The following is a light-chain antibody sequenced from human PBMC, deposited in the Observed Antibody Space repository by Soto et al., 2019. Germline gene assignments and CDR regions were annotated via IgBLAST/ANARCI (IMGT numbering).Light chain of an antibody. V-gene: IGLV1-40*01. J-gene: IGLJ1*01. Sequence: QSVLTQPPSVSGAPGQRVTISCIGSSSNIGASYDVHWHRQLPGTAPNLLIFGNNNRASGVPDRFSASKSGTSASLAITGLKAEDEADYYCQSYDSTLSGYVFGTGTKLTVL. CDR2: GNN. CDR3: QSYDSTLSGYV. CDR1: SSNIGASYD.